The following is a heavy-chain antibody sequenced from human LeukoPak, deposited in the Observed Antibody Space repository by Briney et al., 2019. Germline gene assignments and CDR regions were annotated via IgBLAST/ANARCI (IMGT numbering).Heavy chain of an antibody. Sequence: GGSLRLSCAASGFTFSTYWMTWVRQAPGKGLEWVANINQDGSKKYYVDSVKGRFTISRDNAKNSLYLQMNSLRAEDTAVYYCARESYYYDSSGYYHDYWGQGTLVTVSS. CDR3: ARESYYYDSSGYYHDY. D-gene: IGHD3-22*01. J-gene: IGHJ4*02. CDR1: GFTFSTYW. CDR2: INQDGSKK. V-gene: IGHV3-7*01.